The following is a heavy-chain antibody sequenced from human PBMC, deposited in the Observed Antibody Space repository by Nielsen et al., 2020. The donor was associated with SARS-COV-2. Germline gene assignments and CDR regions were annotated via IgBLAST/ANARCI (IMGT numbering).Heavy chain of an antibody. V-gene: IGHV3-23*03. CDR1: GFTFISYA. Sequence: GGSLRLSCVGSGFTFISYAMSWVRQAPGKGLEWVSVIYGGGSATYYADSVKGRFTVSRDNSKNMLYLQMNSLRAEDTAVYYCAKDPLNGDSGSFDFWGQGTMVTVSS. CDR2: IYGGGSAT. CDR3: AKDPLNGDSGSFDF. J-gene: IGHJ3*01. D-gene: IGHD4-17*01.